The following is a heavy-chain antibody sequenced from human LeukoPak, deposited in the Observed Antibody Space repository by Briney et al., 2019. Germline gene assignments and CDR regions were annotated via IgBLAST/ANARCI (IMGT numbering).Heavy chain of an antibody. D-gene: IGHD3-22*01. CDR1: GGSISSSSYY. CDR3: ARTVVDYYDRSILYAFDI. Sequence: SETLSLPCTVSGGSISSSSYYWGSIRQPPGKGLEWIGSIYYSGSTYYNPSLKSRVTISVDTSKNQFSVKLTSVTTADPAVFYRARTVVDYYDRSILYAFDIWGQGTMVTVSS. V-gene: IGHV4-39*07. CDR2: IYYSGST. J-gene: IGHJ3*02.